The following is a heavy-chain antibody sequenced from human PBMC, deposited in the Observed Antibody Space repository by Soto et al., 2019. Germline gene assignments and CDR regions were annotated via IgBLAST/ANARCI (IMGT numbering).Heavy chain of an antibody. CDR2: IYYSGST. J-gene: IGHJ6*02. CDR1: GGSISSGGYY. V-gene: IGHV4-31*03. CDR3: ARTDYGYGMDV. Sequence: TLSLTCTVSGGSISSGGYYWSWIRQHPGKGLEWIGYIYYSGSTYYNPSLKSRVTISVDTSKNQFSLKLSSVTAADTAVYYCARTDYGYGMDVWGQGTTVTVSS. D-gene: IGHD3-10*01.